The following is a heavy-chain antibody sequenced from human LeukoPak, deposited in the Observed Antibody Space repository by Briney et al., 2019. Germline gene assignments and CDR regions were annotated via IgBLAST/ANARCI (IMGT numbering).Heavy chain of an antibody. V-gene: IGHV3-49*04. CDR2: IRSQIYGGTP. CDR3: TRDQTPYY. J-gene: IGHJ4*02. CDR1: GFTFCDYA. Sequence: GGSLRLSCTASGFTFCDYAMTWVRQAPGKGLEWVGFIRSQIYGGTPEYAASVKGRFTILRDDSEGVAYLEMNSLKTEDTAVYYCTRDQTPYYWGQGILVTVSS.